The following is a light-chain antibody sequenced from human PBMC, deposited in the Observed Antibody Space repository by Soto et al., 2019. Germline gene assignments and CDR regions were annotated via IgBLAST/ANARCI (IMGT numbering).Light chain of an antibody. CDR2: AAS. Sequence: IWKAQSPALVSASRGDRVTIICRMSQGISSYLAWYQQKPGKAPKLLIYAASTLQSGVPSRFSGSGSGTEFTLTISSLQPDDFATYYCQQYNSYPWTFGQGTKVDIK. J-gene: IGKJ1*01. CDR3: QQYNSYPWT. CDR1: QGISSY. V-gene: IGKV1D-8*02.